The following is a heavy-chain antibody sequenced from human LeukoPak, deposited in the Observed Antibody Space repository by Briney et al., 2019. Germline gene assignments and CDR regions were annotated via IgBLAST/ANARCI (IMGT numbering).Heavy chain of an antibody. Sequence: SETLSLTCTVSGASISSYYWSWVRQPPGKGLEWVGYIYYSGSTNYNPSRKSRVTISVDTSKNQFSLKLSSVTAADTAVYYCARQGSSGYSNFDYWGQGTLVTVSS. CDR2: IYYSGST. CDR3: ARQGSSGYSNFDY. J-gene: IGHJ4*02. CDR1: GASISSYY. V-gene: IGHV4-59*08. D-gene: IGHD3-22*01.